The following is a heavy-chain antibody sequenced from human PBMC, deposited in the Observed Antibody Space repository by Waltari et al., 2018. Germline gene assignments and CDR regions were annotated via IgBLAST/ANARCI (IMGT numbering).Heavy chain of an antibody. CDR1: GFTFSSYS. Sequence: EVQLVESGGGLVKPGGSLRLSCAASGFTFSSYSMNWVRQAPGKGLEWVSSISSSSSYIYYADSVKGRFTISRDNAKNSLYLQMNSLRAEDTAVYYCARDRDSSSWYPNFDYWGQGTLVTVSS. CDR3: ARDRDSSSWYPNFDY. CDR2: ISSSSSYI. V-gene: IGHV3-21*01. D-gene: IGHD6-13*01. J-gene: IGHJ4*02.